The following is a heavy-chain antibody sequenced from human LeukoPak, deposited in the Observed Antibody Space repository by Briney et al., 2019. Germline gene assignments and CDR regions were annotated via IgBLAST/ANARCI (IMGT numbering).Heavy chain of an antibody. Sequence: SETLSLTCTVSGGSISSNYWSWIRQPPGKALEWIAHIYYSGSTNYNPSLKSRVTISLDTSKNQFSLQLNSATAADTAVYYCARDISGGSHVFDIWGQGTMVTVSS. J-gene: IGHJ3*02. V-gene: IGHV4-59*08. CDR1: GGSISSNY. CDR3: ARDISGGSHVFDI. CDR2: IYYSGST. D-gene: IGHD3-3*02.